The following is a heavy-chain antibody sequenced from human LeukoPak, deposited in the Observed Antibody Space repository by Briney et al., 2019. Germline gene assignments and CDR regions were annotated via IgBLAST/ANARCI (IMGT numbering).Heavy chain of an antibody. CDR2: IYSGGST. D-gene: IGHD4-17*01. J-gene: IGHJ4*02. V-gene: IGHV3-66*01. CDR1: GFTVSSNY. Sequence: PGGSLRLSCAASGFTVSSNYMSWVRQAPGKGLEWVSVIYSGGSTYYADSVKGRFTISRDNSKNTLYLQMNSLRAEDTAVYYCARTAMTTRRVGGSMDYWGQGTLVTVSS. CDR3: ARTAMTTRRVGGSMDY.